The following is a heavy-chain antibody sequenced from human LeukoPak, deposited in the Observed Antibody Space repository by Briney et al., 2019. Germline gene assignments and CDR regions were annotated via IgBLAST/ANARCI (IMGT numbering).Heavy chain of an antibody. V-gene: IGHV3-21*04. J-gene: IGHJ3*02. CDR1: GFTFSSYS. CDR3: AKTLGYGSGFNAFDI. Sequence: GGSLRLSCAASGFTFSSYSMNWVRQAPGKGLEWVSSISSSSSYIYYADSVKGRFTISRDNAKNSLYLQMNSLRAEDTAVYYCAKTLGYGSGFNAFDIWGQGTMVTVSS. D-gene: IGHD3-10*01. CDR2: ISSSSSYI.